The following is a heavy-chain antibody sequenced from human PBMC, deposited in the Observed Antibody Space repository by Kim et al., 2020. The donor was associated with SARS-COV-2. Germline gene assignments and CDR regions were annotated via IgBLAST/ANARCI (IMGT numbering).Heavy chain of an antibody. CDR2: IYYSGST. CDR1: GGSISSGGYY. J-gene: IGHJ2*01. CDR3: ARDGYSGSYYSDWYFDL. D-gene: IGHD1-26*01. V-gene: IGHV4-31*03. Sequence: SETLSLTCTVSGGSISSGGYYWSWIRQHPGKGLEWIGYIYYSGSTYYNPSLKSRVTISVDTSKNQFSLKLSSVTAADTAVYYCARDGYSGSYYSDWYFDLWGRGTLVTVSS.